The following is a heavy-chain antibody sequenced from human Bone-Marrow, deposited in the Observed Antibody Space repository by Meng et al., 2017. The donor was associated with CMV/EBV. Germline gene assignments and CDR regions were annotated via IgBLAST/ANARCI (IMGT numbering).Heavy chain of an antibody. CDR2: VSDSGSA. J-gene: IGHJ4*02. CDR1: RASTSSFY. D-gene: IGHD1-1*01. Sequence: SETLSLTCTVSRASTSSFYWSWIRQPPGKGLQWIGYVSDSGSAKYNPSLESRGTISRDRSRNQFYLNLNSVTAADTAMYFCARGTGTTQHYFDYWGQGMLVAVSS. V-gene: IGHV4-59*01. CDR3: ARGTGTTQHYFDY.